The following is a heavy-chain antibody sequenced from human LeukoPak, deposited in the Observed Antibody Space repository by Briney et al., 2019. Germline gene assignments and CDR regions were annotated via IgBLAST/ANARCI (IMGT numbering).Heavy chain of an antibody. J-gene: IGHJ4*02. Sequence: GASVKVSCKASGYTFTGYYIHWVRQAPGQGLEWMGRTNSNSGGTDYAQKFQGRFTMTRDTSISTAYMELSRLTSDDTAVYYCGRDQGAYWGQGTLVTVSS. V-gene: IGHV1-2*02. CDR2: TNSNSGGT. CDR1: GYTFTGYY. D-gene: IGHD1-26*01. CDR3: GRDQGAY.